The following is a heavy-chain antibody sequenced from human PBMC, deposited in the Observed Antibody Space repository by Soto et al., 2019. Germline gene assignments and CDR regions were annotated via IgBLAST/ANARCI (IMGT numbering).Heavy chain of an antibody. J-gene: IGHJ6*02. V-gene: IGHV1-3*01. Sequence: ASVKVSCKASGYTFTSYAMHWVRQAPGQGLEWMGWINAGNGTAKYAQKFQGRVTITADESTSTAYMELSSLRSEDTAVYYCASSITIFGEKYGMDVWGQGTTVTVSS. CDR1: GYTFTSYA. CDR2: INAGNGTA. D-gene: IGHD3-3*01. CDR3: ASSITIFGEKYGMDV.